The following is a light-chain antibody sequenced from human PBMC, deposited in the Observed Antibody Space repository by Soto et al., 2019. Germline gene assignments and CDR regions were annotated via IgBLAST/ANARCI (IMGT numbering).Light chain of an antibody. V-gene: IGKV1-39*01. CDR1: QNIDRY. CDR2: AAS. J-gene: IGKJ4*01. CDR3: QETYSTLPT. Sequence: DIRVTQSPSSLFASVGDRVTITCRASQNIDRYLNWYQQKRGKVPQLLVFAASTLQTGVPSRFSGRGSGTLFTLTISSLQPEDFATYYCQETYSTLPTFGGGTKVDIK.